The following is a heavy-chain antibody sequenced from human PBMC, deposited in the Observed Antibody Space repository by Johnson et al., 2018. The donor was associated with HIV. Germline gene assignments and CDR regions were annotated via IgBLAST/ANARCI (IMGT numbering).Heavy chain of an antibody. Sequence: QVQLVESGGDVVQPGRSLRLSCTASGFTFSSYALHWVRQAPGKGLEWVAVLSYDGSNKFYADSVKGRFTISRDNSKNTLYLQMNSLRTEDTAMYYCARERGYFGNPAFDILGQGTMVTVSS. CDR3: ARERGYFGNPAFDI. V-gene: IGHV3-30-3*01. D-gene: IGHD4-23*01. CDR2: LSYDGSNK. CDR1: GFTFSSYA. J-gene: IGHJ3*02.